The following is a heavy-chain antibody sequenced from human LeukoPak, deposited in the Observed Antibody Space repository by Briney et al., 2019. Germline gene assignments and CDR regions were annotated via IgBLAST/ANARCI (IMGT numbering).Heavy chain of an antibody. J-gene: IGHJ4*02. CDR2: IKQDGSEK. V-gene: IGHV3-7*01. D-gene: IGHD1-26*01. Sequence: GGSLRLSCAASGFTFSTYYMSWVRQAPGTGLEWVDNIKQDGSEKYYVDSVKGRFTISRDNPKNTLDLQMNSLRTEDTAVYYCAVIGGSNSHSKFDYWGQGTLVTVSS. CDR3: AVIGGSNSHSKFDY. CDR1: GFTFSTYY.